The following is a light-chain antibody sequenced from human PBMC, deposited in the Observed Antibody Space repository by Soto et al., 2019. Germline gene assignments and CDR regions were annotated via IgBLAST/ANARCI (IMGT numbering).Light chain of an antibody. J-gene: IGKJ1*01. CDR3: QQYNTCWT. V-gene: IGKV1-5*01. CDR2: DVS. Sequence: DIQMTQSPSTLSASVGDRVTITCRASQIISSWLAWYQQKPGKAPKLLIYDVSSLESGVPSRFSGSGSGTEFTLTISSLQPDDSATYYCQQYNTCWTFGQGTKVDIK. CDR1: QIISSW.